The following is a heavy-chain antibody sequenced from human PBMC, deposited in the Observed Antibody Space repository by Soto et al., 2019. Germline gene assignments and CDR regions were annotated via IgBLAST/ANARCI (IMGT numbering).Heavy chain of an antibody. CDR3: LVRDYYGMDV. CDR1: GYTFTNYD. CDR2: MNPNSGNT. D-gene: IGHD6-13*01. Sequence: ASVKVSCKASGYTFTNYDIHWVRQATGQGLEWMGWMNPNSGNTGYAQKFQGRVTMTRNTSISTAYMELSSLRSEDTAVYYSLVRDYYGMDVWGQGTTVTVSS. V-gene: IGHV1-8*02. J-gene: IGHJ6*02.